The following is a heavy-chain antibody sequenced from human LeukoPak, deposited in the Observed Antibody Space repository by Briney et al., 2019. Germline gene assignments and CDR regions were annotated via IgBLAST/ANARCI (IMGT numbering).Heavy chain of an antibody. Sequence: SETLSRTCTVSGDSISSGDYYWSWIRQPAGKGLEWIGRISSSGSTNYNPSLKSRVTISVDTSKNQFSLKLSSVTAADTAVYYCARETSQKGAHYMDVWGKGTTVTISS. J-gene: IGHJ6*03. V-gene: IGHV4-61*02. CDR2: ISSSGST. D-gene: IGHD3-16*01. CDR3: ARETSQKGAHYMDV. CDR1: GDSISSGDYY.